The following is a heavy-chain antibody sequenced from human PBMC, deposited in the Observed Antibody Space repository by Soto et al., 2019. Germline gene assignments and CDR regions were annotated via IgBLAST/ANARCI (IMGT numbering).Heavy chain of an antibody. CDR2: IKSKTDGGAT. J-gene: IGHJ4*02. Sequence: GGSLRLSCAASGFTFSNAWMSWVRQAPGKGLEWVGRIKSKTDGGATDYAAPVKGRFTISRDDSKNTLYLQMNSLKTEDTAVYYCTTESGLELYGGVDFDYWGQGTLVTVSS. D-gene: IGHD5-12*01. V-gene: IGHV3-15*01. CDR3: TTESGLELYGGVDFDY. CDR1: GFTFSNAW.